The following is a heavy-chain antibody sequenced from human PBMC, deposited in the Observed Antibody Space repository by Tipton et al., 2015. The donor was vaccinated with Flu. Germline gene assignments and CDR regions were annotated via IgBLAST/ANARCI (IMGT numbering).Heavy chain of an antibody. D-gene: IGHD2/OR15-2a*01. CDR2: IDIHSRSI. V-gene: IGHV3-48*03. Sequence: QLVQSGGGLVQPGRSLRLSCTASGFTFGDYAMSWVRQAPGKGLEWVSKIDIHSRSIDYADSVRGRFTISRDSAKRSVYLQMNSLRVEDTAVYYCARDPFLGTGDAFDVWGRGTMVTVSS. J-gene: IGHJ3*01. CDR3: ARDPFLGTGDAFDV. CDR1: GFTFGDYA.